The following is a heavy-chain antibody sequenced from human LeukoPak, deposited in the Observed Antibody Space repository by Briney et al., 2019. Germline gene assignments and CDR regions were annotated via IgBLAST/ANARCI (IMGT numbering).Heavy chain of an antibody. D-gene: IGHD6-13*01. J-gene: IGHJ4*02. CDR1: GFTFSSYG. CDR3: AREEDSGTNGY. CDR2: IWYDGSNK. Sequence: GGSLRLSCAASGFTFSSYGMHWVRQAPGKGLEWVAVIWYDGSNKYYADSVKGRFTIPRDNSKNTLYLQMNSLRAEDTAVYYCAREEDSGTNGYWGQGTLVTVSS. V-gene: IGHV3-33*01.